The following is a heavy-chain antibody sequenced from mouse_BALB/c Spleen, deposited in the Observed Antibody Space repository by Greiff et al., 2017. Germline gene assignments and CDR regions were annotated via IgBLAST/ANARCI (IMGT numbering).Heavy chain of an antibody. CDR2: ISNLAYSI. J-gene: IGHJ2*01. V-gene: IGHV5-15*02. CDR1: GFTFSDYG. D-gene: IGHD2-3*01. Sequence: EVQGVESGGGLVQPGGSRKLSCAASGFTFSDYGMAWVRQAPGKGPEWVAFISNLAYSIYYADTVTGRFTISRENAKNTLYLEMSSLRSEDTAMYYCARERDGYDYWGQGTTLTVSS. CDR3: ARERDGYDY.